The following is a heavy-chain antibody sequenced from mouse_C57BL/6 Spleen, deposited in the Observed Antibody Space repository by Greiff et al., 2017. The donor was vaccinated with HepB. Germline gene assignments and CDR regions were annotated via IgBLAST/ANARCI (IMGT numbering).Heavy chain of an antibody. CDR1: GYAFSSYW. V-gene: IGHV1-80*01. Sequence: QVQLKESGAELVKPGASVKISCKASGYAFSSYWMNWVKQRPGKGLEWIGQIYPGDGDTNYNGKFKGKAKLTADKSSSTAYMQLSSLTSEDSAVYFCARAHYDGYYPGFAYWGQGTLVTVSA. CDR2: IYPGDGDT. D-gene: IGHD2-3*01. J-gene: IGHJ3*01. CDR3: ARAHYDGYYPGFAY.